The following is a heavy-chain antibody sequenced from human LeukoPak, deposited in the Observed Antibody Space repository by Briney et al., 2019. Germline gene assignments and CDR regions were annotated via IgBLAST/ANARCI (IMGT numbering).Heavy chain of an antibody. J-gene: IGHJ4*02. CDR2: LSYDGSNK. CDR1: GFTSSTYP. Sequence: SGGSLRLSCAAAGFTSSTYPMHWVRQAPGKGLEWVAILSYDGSNKYYADYVKGRFTISRDNSKNTLYLQMNSLRAEDTAMYYCAKGVGWLQLYFDYWGQGSLVTVSS. CDR3: AKGVGWLQLYFDY. V-gene: IGHV3-30-3*01. D-gene: IGHD5-24*01.